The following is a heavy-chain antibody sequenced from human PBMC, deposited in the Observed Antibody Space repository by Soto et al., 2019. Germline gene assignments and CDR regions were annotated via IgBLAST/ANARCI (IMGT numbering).Heavy chain of an antibody. D-gene: IGHD3-10*01. J-gene: IGHJ4*02. Sequence: EVQLVESGGGLIQPGGSLRLSCAVSGFTVSNNYMSWVRQAPGKGLEGVSVIYSGGYTAYGDSVKGRFTISRDNSKNTPFLQKKTLRARATAVFFCASQPGGGGYWGQGTLVTVSS. CDR3: ASQPGGGGY. CDR2: IYSGGYT. V-gene: IGHV3-53*01. CDR1: GFTVSNNY.